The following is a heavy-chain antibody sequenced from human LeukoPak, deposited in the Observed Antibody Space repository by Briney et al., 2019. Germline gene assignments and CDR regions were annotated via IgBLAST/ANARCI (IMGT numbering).Heavy chain of an antibody. CDR1: GGSISNYY. D-gene: IGHD4-17*01. CDR2: MFTSGST. V-gene: IGHV4-4*07. CDR3: AREGGPGGDYGSIDS. Sequence: SETLSLTCTVSGGSISNYYWSWIRQPAGKQPEWIGRMFTSGSTYYNPSLKSRDTMSADTSKNQFSLKLTSVTAADTSVYYCAREGGPGGDYGSIDSWGQGTLVTVSP. J-gene: IGHJ4*02.